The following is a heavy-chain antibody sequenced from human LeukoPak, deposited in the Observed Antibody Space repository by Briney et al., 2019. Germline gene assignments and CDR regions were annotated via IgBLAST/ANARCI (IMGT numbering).Heavy chain of an antibody. Sequence: ASVKVSYKAFGYTFTSNYMHWVRQAPGQGLEWMGIINPSGGSTSYAQKFQGRVTMTRDMSTSTVYMELSSLRSEDTAVYYCARGPLETYYDFWSGLGYWGQGTLVTVSS. D-gene: IGHD3-3*01. CDR2: INPSGGST. CDR1: GYTFTSNY. CDR3: ARGPLETYYDFWSGLGY. V-gene: IGHV1-46*01. J-gene: IGHJ4*02.